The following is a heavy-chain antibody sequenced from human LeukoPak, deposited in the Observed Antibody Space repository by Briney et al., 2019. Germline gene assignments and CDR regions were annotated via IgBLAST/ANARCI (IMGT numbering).Heavy chain of an antibody. V-gene: IGHV3-11*01. CDR2: ISSSGSTI. D-gene: IGHD5-18*01. CDR3: AKDNKEYSYDY. CDR1: GFTFSDYY. J-gene: IGHJ4*02. Sequence: GGSLRLSCAASGFTFSDYYMSWIRQAPGKGLEWVSYISSSGSTIYYADSVKGRFTTSRDNSKNTLYLQMNSLRAEDTAVYYCAKDNKEYSYDYWGQGTLVTVSS.